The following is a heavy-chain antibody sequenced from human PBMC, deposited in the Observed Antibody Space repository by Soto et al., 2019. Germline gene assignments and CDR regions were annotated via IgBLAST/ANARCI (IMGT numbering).Heavy chain of an antibody. CDR2: INPGNGNT. V-gene: IGHV1-3*01. CDR3: ARGGYFDSSNYLAY. Sequence: GASVKVSCKASGYTFTSYGINWVRQAPGRGLEWMGWINPGNGNTKYSQQFQGRVIIDRDTSASTAYMELSSLRPEDTAVYYCARGGYFDSSNYLAYWGLGTLVTVPQ. D-gene: IGHD3-22*01. J-gene: IGHJ4*02. CDR1: GYTFTSYG.